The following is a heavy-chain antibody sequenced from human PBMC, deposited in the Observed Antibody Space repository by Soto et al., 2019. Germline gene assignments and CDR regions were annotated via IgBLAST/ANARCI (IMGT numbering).Heavy chain of an antibody. V-gene: IGHV3-23*01. D-gene: IGHD3-10*02. CDR2: ISGSAGTT. CDR3: ARRHVSTGAMDV. Sequence: GGSLRLSCSASGFTFSSFAMRWVRQAPGKGLEWVSAISGSAGTTYYADSVKGRFTISRDNSKNILYLQMNSLRAEDTAVYFCARRHVSTGAMDVWGQGTTVTVSS. CDR1: GFTFSSFA. J-gene: IGHJ6*01.